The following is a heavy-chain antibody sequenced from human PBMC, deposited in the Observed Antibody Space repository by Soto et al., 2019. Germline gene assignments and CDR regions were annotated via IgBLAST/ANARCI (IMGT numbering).Heavy chain of an antibody. D-gene: IGHD6-13*01. Sequence: QITLKESGPTLVKPTQTLTLTCTFSGFSLSTSGVGVGWIRQPPGKALEWLALIYWNDDKRYSPSLKSRLTITKDTSKNQVVLTMTNMDPVDTATYYCAHSSPGYSSSWYEKYYFDYWGQGTLVTVSS. CDR2: IYWNDDK. CDR3: AHSSPGYSSSWYEKYYFDY. CDR1: GFSLSTSGVG. J-gene: IGHJ4*02. V-gene: IGHV2-5*01.